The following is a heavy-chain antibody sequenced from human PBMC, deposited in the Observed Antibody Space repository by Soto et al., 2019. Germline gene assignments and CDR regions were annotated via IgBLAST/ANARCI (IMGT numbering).Heavy chain of an antibody. CDR1: SGSISDDHW. CDR2: IHYSGST. D-gene: IGHD6-6*01. V-gene: IGHV4-4*02. Sequence: SLTCAVSSGSISDDHWWSWVRQPPGKGLEWIGEIHYSGSTYYNPSLKSRVTISVDTSKNQFSLKLSSVTAADTAVFYCARHRARNWFDPWGQGTLVTVSS. CDR3: ARHRARNWFDP. J-gene: IGHJ5*02.